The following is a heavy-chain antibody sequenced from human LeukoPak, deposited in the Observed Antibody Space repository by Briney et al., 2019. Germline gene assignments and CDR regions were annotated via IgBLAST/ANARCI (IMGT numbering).Heavy chain of an antibody. V-gene: IGHV1-2*02. J-gene: IGHJ5*02. CDR1: GYTFTGYY. CDR2: INPNSGGT. CDR3: AIRWYYYDSSGYRWFDP. Sequence: ASVKVSCKASGYTFTGYYMHWVRQAPGQGLEWMGWINPNSGGTNYAQKFQGRVTMTRDTSISTAYMELSRLRSDDTAVYYCAIRWYYYDSSGYRWFDPWGQGTPVTVSS. D-gene: IGHD3-22*01.